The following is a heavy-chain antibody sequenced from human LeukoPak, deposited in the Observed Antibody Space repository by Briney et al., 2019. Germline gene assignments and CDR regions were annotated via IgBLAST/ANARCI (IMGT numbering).Heavy chain of an antibody. V-gene: IGHV7-4-1*02. D-gene: IGHD1-1*01. J-gene: IGHJ4*02. CDR1: GYTFTSYA. CDR2: INTNTGNA. Sequence: ASVKVSCKASGYTFTSYAMNWVRQAPGQGLEWMGWINTNTGNAMYAQGFTGRFVFSLDTSVSTAYLQISSLKAEDTAVYFCAREYATLDNTNWNPIIVYWGQGTLVTVSS. CDR3: AREYATLDNTNWNPIIVY.